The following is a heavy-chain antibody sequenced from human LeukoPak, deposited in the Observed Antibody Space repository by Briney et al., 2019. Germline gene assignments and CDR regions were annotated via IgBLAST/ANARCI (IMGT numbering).Heavy chain of an antibody. V-gene: IGHV4-34*01. J-gene: IGHJ6*02. CDR3: ARGVIVVVPAAIMTSYYYYGMDV. Sequence: SETLSLTCAVYGGSFSGYYWSWIRQPPGKGLEWIGEINHSGSTNYNPSLKSRVTKSVDTSKNQFSLKLSSVTAADTAVYYCARGVIVVVPAAIMTSYYYYGMDVWGQGTTVTVSS. D-gene: IGHD2-2*02. CDR2: INHSGST. CDR1: GGSFSGYY.